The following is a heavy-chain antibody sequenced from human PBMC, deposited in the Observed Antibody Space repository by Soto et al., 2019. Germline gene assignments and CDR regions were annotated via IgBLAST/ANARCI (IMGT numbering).Heavy chain of an antibody. J-gene: IGHJ4*02. D-gene: IGHD5-18*01. Sequence: EVQLVESGGGLVQPGGSLRLSCAASGFTFSSYDMHWVRQATGKGLEWVSAIGTAGDTFYPGSVKGRFTISRENAKNSLYLQMNSLRAGDTAVYYCARVPKGQLWTFDYWGQGTLVIVSS. V-gene: IGHV3-13*01. CDR2: IGTAGDT. CDR1: GFTFSSYD. CDR3: ARVPKGQLWTFDY.